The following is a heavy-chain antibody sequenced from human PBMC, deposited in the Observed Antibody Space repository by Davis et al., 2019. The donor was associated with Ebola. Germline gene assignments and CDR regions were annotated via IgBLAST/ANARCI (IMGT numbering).Heavy chain of an antibody. Sequence: SVKVSCKASGGRGRSYSNTWVRQAPGQGLEWMGWVIPVFGTTNYAQKFQGRVTLTADESTSTAYMELTNLRSDDTAVYYCSREVGETKLDQWGQGTLVTVSS. CDR1: GGRGRSYS. J-gene: IGHJ4*02. CDR3: SREVGETKLDQ. CDR2: VIPVFGTT. V-gene: IGHV1-69*13. D-gene: IGHD1-26*01.